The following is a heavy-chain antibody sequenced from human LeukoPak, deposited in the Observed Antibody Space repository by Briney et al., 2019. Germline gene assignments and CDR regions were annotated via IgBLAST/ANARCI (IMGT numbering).Heavy chain of an antibody. CDR1: GFTFSSYN. D-gene: IGHD4-17*01. Sequence: GGPLRLSCVASGFTFSSYNMNWVRQAPGKGLEWVSCISDRSNYIYYADSVKGRFIISRDNAKNSLYLELNSLRAEDTAVYHCVRDSDTYGDHTTRRFDSWGQGTLVTVSS. CDR3: VRDSDTYGDHTTRRFDS. J-gene: IGHJ4*02. V-gene: IGHV3-21*01. CDR2: ISDRSNYI.